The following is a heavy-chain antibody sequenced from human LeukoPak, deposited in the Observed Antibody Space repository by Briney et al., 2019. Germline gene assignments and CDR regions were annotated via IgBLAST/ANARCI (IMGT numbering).Heavy chain of an antibody. CDR3: ATFSSSTLYYYGMDV. Sequence: SETLSLTCTVSGGSISSYYWSWIRQPPGKGLERIGYIYYSGSTNYNPSLKSRVTISVDTSKNQFSLKLSSVTAADTAVYYCATFSSSTLYYYGMDVWGQGTTVTVSS. J-gene: IGHJ6*02. V-gene: IGHV4-59*01. CDR1: GGSISSYY. CDR2: IYYSGST. D-gene: IGHD6-6*01.